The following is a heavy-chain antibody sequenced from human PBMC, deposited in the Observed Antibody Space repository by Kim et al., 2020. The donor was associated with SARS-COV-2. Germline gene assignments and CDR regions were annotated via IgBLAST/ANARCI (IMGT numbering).Heavy chain of an antibody. V-gene: IGHV5-51*01. Sequence: GESLKISCKGSGYSFTSYWIGWVRQMPGKGLEWMGIIYPGDSDTRYSPSFQGQVTFSADKTISTAYLQWSSLKASDTAMYYCARRVAAAGHNWFDPWGQGTLVTVSS. CDR3: ARRVAAAGHNWFDP. J-gene: IGHJ5*02. D-gene: IGHD6-13*01. CDR2: IYPGDSDT. CDR1: GYSFTSYW.